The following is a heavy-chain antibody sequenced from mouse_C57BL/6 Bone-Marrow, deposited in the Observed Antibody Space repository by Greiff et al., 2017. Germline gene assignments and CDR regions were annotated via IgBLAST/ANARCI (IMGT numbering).Heavy chain of an antibody. V-gene: IGHV8-8*01. J-gene: IGHJ2*01. CDR2: IWWDDDK. CDR1: GFSLSTFGMG. Sequence: QVTLKECGPGILQPSQTLSLTCSFSGFSLSTFGMGVGWIRQPSGKGLEWLAHIWWDDDKYYNPALKSRLTISKDTSKNQVFLKIANVDTADTATYHCARIAIRGYYYGSIFDYWGQGTTLTVSS. D-gene: IGHD1-1*01. CDR3: ARIAIRGYYYGSIFDY.